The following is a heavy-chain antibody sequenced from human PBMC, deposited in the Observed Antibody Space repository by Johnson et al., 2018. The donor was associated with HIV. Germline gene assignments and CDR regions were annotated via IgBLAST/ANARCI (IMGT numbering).Heavy chain of an antibody. Sequence: QMQLVESGGGVVQPGRSLRLSCAASGFTFSDYGMHWVRQAPGKGLEWVAVISADGSNKYYADSVKGRFTISRDNSKNTVYLQMNSLRAEDTAVYYCARSPICTGGVCWRSAFDIWGQGTMVTVSA. CDR3: ARSPICTGGVCWRSAFDI. J-gene: IGHJ3*02. CDR1: GFTFSDYG. D-gene: IGHD2-8*02. V-gene: IGHV3-30*03. CDR2: ISADGSNK.